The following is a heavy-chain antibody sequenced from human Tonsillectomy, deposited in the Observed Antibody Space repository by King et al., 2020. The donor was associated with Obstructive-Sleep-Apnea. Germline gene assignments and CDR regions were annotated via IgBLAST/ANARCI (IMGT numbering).Heavy chain of an antibody. CDR2: ISSRGTTK. D-gene: IGHD3-9*01. V-gene: IGHV3-11*01. CDR1: GFTFSDYY. CDR3: ATEQAGYKEDDAFDI. Sequence: VQLVESGGGLVKPGGSLRLSCAASGFTFSDYYMSWIRQAPGKGLEWVSYISSRGTTKYYTDSVKGRFTVSRDNAKKSLFLQMNSLRAEDTAVYYCATEQAGYKEDDAFDIWGHGTMVIVSS. J-gene: IGHJ3*02.